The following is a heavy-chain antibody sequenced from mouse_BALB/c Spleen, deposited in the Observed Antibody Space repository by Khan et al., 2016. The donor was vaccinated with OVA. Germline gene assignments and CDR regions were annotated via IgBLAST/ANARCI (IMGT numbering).Heavy chain of an antibody. CDR1: DYTFTDYP. J-gene: IGHJ3*01. Sequence: QVQLQQSGPELVRPGVSVKISCKGPDYTFTDYPMHWVQQSHVKSLEWIGAVSTYYGTTNYNQKFKGKAIMTVDKSYSTAYMELARLTSEDSAIYYCARDDGYSLFAYWGQGTLVTVSA. CDR3: ARDDGYSLFAY. CDR2: VSTYYGTT. V-gene: IGHV1S137*01. D-gene: IGHD2-3*01.